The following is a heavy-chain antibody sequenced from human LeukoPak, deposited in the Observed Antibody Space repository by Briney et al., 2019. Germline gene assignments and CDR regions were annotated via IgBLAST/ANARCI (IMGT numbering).Heavy chain of an antibody. CDR3: ALRRYCSGGSCYSGNY. CDR1: GGTFSSYA. Sequence: SVKVSCKASGGTFSSYAISWVRQAPGQGLEWMGGIIPIFGTANYAQKFQGRVTITVDESTSTAYMELSSLRSEDTAVYYCALRRYCSGGSCYSGNYWGQGTLVTVSS. J-gene: IGHJ4*02. D-gene: IGHD2-15*01. CDR2: IIPIFGTA. V-gene: IGHV1-69*13.